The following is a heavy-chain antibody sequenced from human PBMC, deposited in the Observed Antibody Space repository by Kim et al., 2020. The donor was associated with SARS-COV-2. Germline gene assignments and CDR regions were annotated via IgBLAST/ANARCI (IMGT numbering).Heavy chain of an antibody. CDR3: ARDRAGTDIDH. CDR1: GFRLRDSG. CDR2: ISYDGTSK. J-gene: IGHJ4*02. V-gene: IGHV3-30*03. D-gene: IGHD1-1*01. Sequence: GGSLRLSCAASGFRLRDSGMSWVRQAPGKGLDWVAFISYDGTSKDYTDAVKGRFTISRDNSKNTLYLQMNTLRGEDSAVYYCARDRAGTDIDHWGQGALVTVSS.